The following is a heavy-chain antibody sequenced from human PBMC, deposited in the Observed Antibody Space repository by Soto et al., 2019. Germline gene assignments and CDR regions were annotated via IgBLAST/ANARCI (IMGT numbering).Heavy chain of an antibody. V-gene: IGHV4-34*01. J-gene: IGHJ4*02. CDR1: GGSFSGYY. Sequence: SETLSLTCAVYGGSFSGYYWSWIRQPPGKGLEWIGEINHSGSTNYNPSLKSRVTISVDTSKNQFSLKLSSVTAADTAVYYCARAVYYYDSSGYSLQFYFDYWGQGTLVTVSS. D-gene: IGHD3-22*01. CDR3: ARAVYYYDSSGYSLQFYFDY. CDR2: INHSGST.